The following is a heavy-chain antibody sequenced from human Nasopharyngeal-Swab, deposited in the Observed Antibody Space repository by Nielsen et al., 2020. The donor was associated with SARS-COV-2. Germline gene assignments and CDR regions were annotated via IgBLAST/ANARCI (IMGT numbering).Heavy chain of an antibody. D-gene: IGHD3-9*01. J-gene: IGHJ4*02. CDR1: GGSCSGYY. CDR3: ARGRYYDILTGYYYFDY. CDR2: INHSGST. Sequence: SQTLSLTCAVYGGSCSGYYWSWIRQPPGKGLEWIGEINHSGSTNYNPSLKSRVTISVDTSKNQFSLKLSSVTAADTAVYYCARGRYYDILTGYYYFDYWGQGTLVTVSS. V-gene: IGHV4-34*01.